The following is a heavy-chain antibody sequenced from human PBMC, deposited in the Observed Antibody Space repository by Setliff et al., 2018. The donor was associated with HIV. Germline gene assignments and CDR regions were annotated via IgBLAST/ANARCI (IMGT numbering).Heavy chain of an antibody. Sequence: PSETLSLTCTVSGGSITSYYWSWIRQTPGKRLEYIGYIYYNGGTNYNPSLKSRVTISLDTSKNQFSLSLRSVTAADTAVYFCARERPQSHFFDYRGQGTLVTVSS. D-gene: IGHD6-19*01. CDR1: GGSITSYY. CDR3: ARERPQSHFFDY. V-gene: IGHV4-59*01. J-gene: IGHJ4*02. CDR2: IYYNGGT.